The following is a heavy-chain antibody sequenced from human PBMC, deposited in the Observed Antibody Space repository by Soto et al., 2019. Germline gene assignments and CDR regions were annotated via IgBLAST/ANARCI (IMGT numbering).Heavy chain of an antibody. V-gene: IGHV4-39*02. Sequence: KPSETLSLTCTVSGGSISSSSYYWGWIRQPPGKGLEWIGSIYYSGSTYYNPSLKSRVTISVDTSKNQFSLKLSSVTAADTAVYYCARERYPPPGEDYYYGMDVWGQGTTVTVSS. CDR1: GGSISSSSYY. CDR3: ARERYPPPGEDYYYGMDV. J-gene: IGHJ6*02. CDR2: IYYSGST. D-gene: IGHD3-9*01.